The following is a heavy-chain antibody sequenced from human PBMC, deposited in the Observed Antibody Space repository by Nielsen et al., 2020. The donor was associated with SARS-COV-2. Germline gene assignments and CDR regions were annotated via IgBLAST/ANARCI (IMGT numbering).Heavy chain of an antibody. CDR3: ARAVVGATRGDYFDY. V-gene: IGHV4-59*08. D-gene: IGHD1-26*01. J-gene: IGHJ4*02. CDR1: GGSISSYY. CDR2: IYYSGST. Sequence: GSLRLSCTVSGGSISSYYWSWIRQPPGKGLEWIGYIYYSGSTNYNPSLKSRVTISVDTSKNQFSLKLSSVTAADTAVYYCARAVVGATRGDYFDYWGQGTLVTVSS.